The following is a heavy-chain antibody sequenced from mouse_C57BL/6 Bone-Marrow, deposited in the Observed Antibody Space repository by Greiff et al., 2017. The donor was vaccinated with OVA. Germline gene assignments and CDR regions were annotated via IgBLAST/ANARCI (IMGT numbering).Heavy chain of an antibody. CDR1: GFTFSSYA. CDR3: ARGPYAFYAVDY. J-gene: IGHJ4*01. V-gene: IGHV5-4*01. D-gene: IGHD6-5*01. Sequence: EVQGVESGGGLVKPGGSLKLSCAASGFTFSSYAMSWVRQTPEKRLEWVATISDGGSYTYYPDNVKGRFTISRDNAKNNLYLQMSHLKSEDTAMYYCARGPYAFYAVDYWGQGTSVTVSS. CDR2: ISDGGSYT.